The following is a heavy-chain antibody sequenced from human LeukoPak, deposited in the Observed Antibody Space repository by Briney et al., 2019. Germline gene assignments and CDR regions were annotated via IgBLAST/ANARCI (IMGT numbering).Heavy chain of an antibody. V-gene: IGHV3-21*01. CDR2: ISSSSSYI. CDR3: ARDSYGDYDYYYYGMDV. Sequence: GGSLRLSCAASGFTFSSYSMNWVRQAPGKGLEWVSSISSSSSYIYYADSVKGRFTISRDNAKNSLYLQMNSLRAEDTAVYYCARDSYGDYDYYYYGMDVWAKGPRSPSP. CDR1: GFTFSSYS. J-gene: IGHJ6*02. D-gene: IGHD4-17*01.